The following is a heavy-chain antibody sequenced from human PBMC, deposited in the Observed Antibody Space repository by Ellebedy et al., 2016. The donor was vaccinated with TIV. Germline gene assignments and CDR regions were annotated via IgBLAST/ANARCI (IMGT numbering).Heavy chain of an antibody. V-gene: IGHV4-59*01. Sequence: SETLSLXXTVSGGSISSYYWSWIRQPSGKGLEWIGYIYYSGSTNYNPSLKSRVTISVDTSKNQFSLKLSSVTAADTAVYYCARTSGDAATIDYWGQGTLVTVSS. CDR1: GGSISSYY. D-gene: IGHD2-15*01. J-gene: IGHJ4*02. CDR2: IYYSGST. CDR3: ARTSGDAATIDY.